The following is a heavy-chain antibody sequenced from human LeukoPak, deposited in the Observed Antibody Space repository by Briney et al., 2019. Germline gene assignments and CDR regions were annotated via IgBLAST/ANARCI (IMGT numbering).Heavy chain of an antibody. CDR1: GFSFSDYS. CDR3: ARGPHYYGSGSYYPFDY. Sequence: GGSLRLSCAASGFSFSDYSMNWVRQAPGKGLEWVSSITISSSIIYYADSVKGRFTISRDNAKNSLFLQMNSLRAEDTAVYYCARGPHYYGSGSYYPFDYWGQGTLVTVSS. J-gene: IGHJ4*02. V-gene: IGHV3-21*01. CDR2: ITISSSII. D-gene: IGHD3-10*01.